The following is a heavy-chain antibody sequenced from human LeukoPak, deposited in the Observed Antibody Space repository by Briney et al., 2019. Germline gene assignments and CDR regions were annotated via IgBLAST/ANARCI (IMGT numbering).Heavy chain of an antibody. J-gene: IGHJ5*02. CDR2: ISGSSFNYI. D-gene: IGHD2/OR15-2a*01. CDR1: GFIFSAYN. CDR3: ARGDDYLPFDH. Sequence: GSLRLSCVASGFIFSAYNMVWVRQAPGKGLEWVARISGSSFNYINYADSVKGRFTVSRDNARNSLYLQMNSLRVEDTGVYYCARGDDYLPFDHWGQGNLVTVSS. V-gene: IGHV3-21*01.